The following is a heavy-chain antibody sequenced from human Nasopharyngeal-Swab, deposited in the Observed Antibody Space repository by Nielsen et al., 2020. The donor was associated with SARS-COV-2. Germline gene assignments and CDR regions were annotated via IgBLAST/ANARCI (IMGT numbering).Heavy chain of an antibody. CDR3: ARGFDP. J-gene: IGHJ5*02. V-gene: IGHV4-59*01. CDR2: IYYSGST. CDR1: GGSISSYY. Sequence: SETLSFTCTVSGGSISSYYWSWIRQPPGKGLEWIGYIYYSGSTNYNPSLKSRVTISVDTSKNQFSLKLSSVTAADTAVYYCARGFDPWSQGTLVTVSS.